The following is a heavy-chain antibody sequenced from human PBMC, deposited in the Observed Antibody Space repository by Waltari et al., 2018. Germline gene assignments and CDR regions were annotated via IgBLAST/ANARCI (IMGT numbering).Heavy chain of an antibody. CDR3: ARQTDSCHDY. CDR2: IRSKSRGYET. V-gene: IGHV3-73*01. J-gene: IGHJ4*02. CDR1: GFTFSDSA. Sequence: EVQLVESGGGLVQPGGSLRLSCAASGFTFSDSAIHWVRQASGRGLEWVGHIRSKSRGYETAYTASVRDRFTISRDDPENVAYLQMNSLEAGDTAVYYCARQTDSCHDYWGRGTLVTVSS. D-gene: IGHD2-2*01.